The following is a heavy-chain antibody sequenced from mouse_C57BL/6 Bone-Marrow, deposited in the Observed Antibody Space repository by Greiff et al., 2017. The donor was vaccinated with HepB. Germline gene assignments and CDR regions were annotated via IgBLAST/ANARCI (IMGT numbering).Heavy chain of an antibody. CDR1: GYSFTGYY. CDR2: INPSTGGT. V-gene: IGHV1-42*01. D-gene: IGHD2-2*01. Sequence: EVMLVESGPELVKPGASVKISCKASGYSFTGYYMNWVKQSPEKSLEWIGEINPSTGGTTYNQKFKAKATLTVDKSSSTAYMQLKSLTSEDSAVYYCANLYYGYDEGFAYWGQGTLVTVSA. CDR3: ANLYYGYDEGFAY. J-gene: IGHJ3*01.